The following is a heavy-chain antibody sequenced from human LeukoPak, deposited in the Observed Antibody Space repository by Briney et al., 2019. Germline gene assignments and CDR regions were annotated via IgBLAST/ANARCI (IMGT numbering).Heavy chain of an antibody. Sequence: PSETLSLTCTVSGGSISSSSYYWGWIRQPPGKGLEWIGSIYYSGSTYYNPSLKSRVTMSVDTPKNQFSLRLSSVTAADTAVYFCVREIPHYGIDYWGQGTLVTVSS. J-gene: IGHJ4*02. V-gene: IGHV4-39*07. D-gene: IGHD3-10*01. CDR3: VREIPHYGIDY. CDR2: IYYSGST. CDR1: GGSISSSSYY.